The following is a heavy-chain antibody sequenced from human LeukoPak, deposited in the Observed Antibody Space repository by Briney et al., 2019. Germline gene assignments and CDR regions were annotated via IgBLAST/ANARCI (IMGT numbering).Heavy chain of an antibody. J-gene: IGHJ4*02. D-gene: IGHD3-22*01. CDR3: ARERKGGSGYSVR. V-gene: IGHV1-18*01. CDR1: GYTFNRYG. Sequence: ASVKVSCKAFGYTFNRYGVSWVRQAPGQGLEWIGWISGSNGNTNYAQNFQGRVTMTSDSSTSTAYMELRSLRSDDTAVYYCARERKGGSGYSVRWGQGTLVTVSS. CDR2: ISGSNGNT.